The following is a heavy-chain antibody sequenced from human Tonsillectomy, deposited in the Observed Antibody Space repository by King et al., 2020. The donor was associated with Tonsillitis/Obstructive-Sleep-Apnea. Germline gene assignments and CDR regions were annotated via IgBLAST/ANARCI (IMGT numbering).Heavy chain of an antibody. Sequence: VQLQESGPGLVKPSETLSLTCTVPGGSISSSSYYWGWIRQPPGKGLGWIGSIYYSGSTYYNPSLKSPVTISVDTSKNQFSLKVSSVTAADTAGYYCGKGLYYDFWSCHPGGPGWLDPWGQGTLVTVSS. D-gene: IGHD3-3*01. CDR1: GGSISSSSYY. J-gene: IGHJ5*02. CDR3: GKGLYYDFWSCHPGGPGWLDP. CDR2: IYYSGST. V-gene: IGHV4-39*01.